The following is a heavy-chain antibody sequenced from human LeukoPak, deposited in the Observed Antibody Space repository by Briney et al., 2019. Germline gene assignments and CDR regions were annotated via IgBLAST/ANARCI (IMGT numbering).Heavy chain of an antibody. D-gene: IGHD3-22*01. V-gene: IGHV4-39*07. CDR2: IYYSGST. CDR1: GGSISSSSYY. CDR3: ARDLWSNYYDSSGYELDY. Sequence: PSETLSLTCTVSGGSISSSSYYWGWIRQPPGKGLEWIGSIYYSGSTYYNPSLKSRVTISVDTSKNQFSLKLSSVTAADTAVYYCARDLWSNYYDSSGYELDYWGQGTLVTVSS. J-gene: IGHJ4*02.